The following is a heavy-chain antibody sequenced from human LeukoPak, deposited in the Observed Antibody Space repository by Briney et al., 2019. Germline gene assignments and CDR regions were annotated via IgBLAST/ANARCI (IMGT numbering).Heavy chain of an antibody. J-gene: IGHJ4*02. CDR2: IWYDGSNK. CDR1: GFTFSSYG. CDR3: ARSRPFSVATFDY. Sequence: GGSLRLSCAASGFTFSSYGMHWVRQGPGKGLECVAVIWYDGSNKYYADSVKGRFTISRDNSKNTLYLQMKSLRAEDTAVYYCARSRPFSVATFDYWGQGTLVTVSS. D-gene: IGHD5-12*01. V-gene: IGHV3-33*01.